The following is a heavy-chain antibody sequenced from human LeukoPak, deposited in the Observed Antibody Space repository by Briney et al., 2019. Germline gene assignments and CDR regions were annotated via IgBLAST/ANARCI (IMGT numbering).Heavy chain of an antibody. Sequence: QPGGSLILSCAASGFTFSSYAMSWVRQAPGKGLEWVSAITNSGGTTYYADSVKGRFTISRDNSKNTLYLQMNSLRAEDTAVYYCEKDPPHVSWLFDYWGQGTLVTVSS. J-gene: IGHJ4*02. CDR2: ITNSGGTT. CDR3: EKDPPHVSWLFDY. D-gene: IGHD3-16*01. CDR1: GFTFSSYA. V-gene: IGHV3-23*01.